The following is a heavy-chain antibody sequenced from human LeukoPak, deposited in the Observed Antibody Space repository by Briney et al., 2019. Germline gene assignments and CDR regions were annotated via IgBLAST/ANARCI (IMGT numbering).Heavy chain of an antibody. CDR2: MNPNSGNT. CDR3: ARDIGSVDSRAPLLNDY. Sequence: ASVKVSCKASGYTFTSYDINWVRQATGQGLEWMGWMNPNSGNTGYAQKFQGRVTMTRNTSISTAYMELSSLRPEDTAVYYCARDIGSVDSRAPLLNDYWGQGTLVTVSS. V-gene: IGHV1-8*01. CDR1: GYTFTSYD. D-gene: IGHD3-22*01. J-gene: IGHJ4*02.